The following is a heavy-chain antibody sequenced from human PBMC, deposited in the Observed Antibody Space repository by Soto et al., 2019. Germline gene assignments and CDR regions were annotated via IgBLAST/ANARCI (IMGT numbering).Heavy chain of an antibody. CDR2: IKGDGSET. V-gene: IGHV3-74*01. Sequence: WSLRLSCAASGFTFSSYWMHWVRQAPGKGLVWVSRIKGDGSETNYADSVEGRFTISRDNAKNTLYLQLNSLRAEDTAVYYCLRGNSGYGNFDYWGQGTRVTVSS. J-gene: IGHJ4*02. D-gene: IGHD5-12*01. CDR1: GFTFSSYW. CDR3: LRGNSGYGNFDY.